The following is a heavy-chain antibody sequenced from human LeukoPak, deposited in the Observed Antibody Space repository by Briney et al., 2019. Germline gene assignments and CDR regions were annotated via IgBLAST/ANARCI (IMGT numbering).Heavy chain of an antibody. CDR2: IYTSGST. D-gene: IGHD3-9*01. Sequence: SETLSLTCTASGGYISSYYWSWIRQPAGKGLEWIGRIYTSGSTNYNPSLKSRVTMSVDTSKNQFSLKLSSVTAADTAVYYCARAGSYYDILTGLEVFDYWGQGTLVTVSS. CDR3: ARAGSYYDILTGLEVFDY. J-gene: IGHJ4*02. CDR1: GGYISSYY. V-gene: IGHV4-4*07.